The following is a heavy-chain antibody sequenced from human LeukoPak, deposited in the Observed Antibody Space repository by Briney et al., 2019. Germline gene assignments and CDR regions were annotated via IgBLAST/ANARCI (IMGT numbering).Heavy chain of an antibody. D-gene: IGHD6-6*01. CDR1: GGSISSSSYY. Sequence: NPSETLSLTCTVSGGSISSSSYYWGWIRQPPGKGLEWIGSIYYSGSTYYNPSLKSRVTISVDRSKNQFSLKLSSVTAADTAVYYCARDGSSSGAFNYWGQGTLVTVSS. V-gene: IGHV4-39*07. J-gene: IGHJ4*02. CDR2: IYYSGST. CDR3: ARDGSSSGAFNY.